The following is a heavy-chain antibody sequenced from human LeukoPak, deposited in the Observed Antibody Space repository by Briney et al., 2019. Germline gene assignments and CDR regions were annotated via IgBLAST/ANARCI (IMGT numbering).Heavy chain of an antibody. D-gene: IGHD3-10*01. CDR2: ISTSSIYI. J-gene: IGHJ2*01. CDR3: ARVGMSSGYWYFDL. V-gene: IGHV3-21*01. CDR1: GFTFSSYS. Sequence: GGSLRLSCAASGFTFSSYSMNWVRQAPGKGLEWVSSISTSSIYIYYADSVKGRFTISRDNAKNSLFLQMNSLRAGDTAVYYCARVGMSSGYWYFDLWGRGTLVTVSS.